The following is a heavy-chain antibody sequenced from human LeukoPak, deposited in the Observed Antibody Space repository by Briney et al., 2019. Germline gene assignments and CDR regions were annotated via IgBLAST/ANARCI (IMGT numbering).Heavy chain of an antibody. Sequence: SATLSLTCAVYGGSFSGYYWSWIRQPPGKGLEWIGEINHSGSTNYNPSLKSRVTISVDTSKNQFSLKLSSVTAADTAVYYCARVVGHDAFDIWGQGTMVTVSS. J-gene: IGHJ3*02. CDR1: GGSFSGYY. D-gene: IGHD1-26*01. CDR2: INHSGST. CDR3: ARVVGHDAFDI. V-gene: IGHV4-34*01.